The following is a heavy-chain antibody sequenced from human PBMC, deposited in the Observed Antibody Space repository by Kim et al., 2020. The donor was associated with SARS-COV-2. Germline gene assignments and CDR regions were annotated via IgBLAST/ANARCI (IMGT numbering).Heavy chain of an antibody. V-gene: IGHV4-59*01. D-gene: IGHD1-7*01. J-gene: IGHJ6*02. CDR2: FYNSGST. Sequence: SETLSLTCTVSGGSISSYYWSWIRQSPGKGLEWIGYFYNSGSTKYNPSLKSRVTISADMSKNQFSLKLSSVTAADTAVYYCVRDRGKPPKLELRKNFYSYGMDVWGQGTTVTVSS. CDR1: GGSISSYY. CDR3: VRDRGKPPKLELRKNFYSYGMDV.